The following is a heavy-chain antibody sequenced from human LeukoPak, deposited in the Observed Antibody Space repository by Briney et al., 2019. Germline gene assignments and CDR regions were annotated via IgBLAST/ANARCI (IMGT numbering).Heavy chain of an antibody. V-gene: IGHV3-48*04. CDR2: ISSSSSTI. J-gene: IGHJ4*02. D-gene: IGHD4-17*01. CDR1: GFTFSSYS. Sequence: GGSLRLSCAASGFTFSSYSMNWVRQAPGKGLEWVSYISSSSSTIYYADSVKGRFTISRDNAKNSLYLQMNSLRAEDTAVYYCARGYGTYFGYWGQGTLVTVSS. CDR3: ARGYGTYFGY.